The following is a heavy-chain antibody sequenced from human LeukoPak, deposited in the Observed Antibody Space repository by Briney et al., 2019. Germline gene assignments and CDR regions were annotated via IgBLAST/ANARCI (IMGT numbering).Heavy chain of an antibody. D-gene: IGHD1-26*01. J-gene: IGHJ4*02. CDR2: IDPSDSYT. CDR1: GYSLTSYW. V-gene: IGHV5-10-1*01. CDR3: ARSFGGRNWALDY. Sequence: GESLRIYCKGSGYSLTSYWISWVRQMPGKGLEWMGRIDPSDSYTNYSPSFQGHVTISADKSISTAYLQWSSLKASDTAMYYCARSFGGRNWALDYWGQGTLVTVSS.